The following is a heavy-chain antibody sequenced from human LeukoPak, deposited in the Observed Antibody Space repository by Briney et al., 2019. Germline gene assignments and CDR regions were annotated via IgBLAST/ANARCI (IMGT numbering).Heavy chain of an antibody. CDR2: IYYSGST. D-gene: IGHD5-12*01. J-gene: IGHJ6*02. CDR1: GGSISSYY. Sequence: SETLSLTCTVSGGSISSYYWSWIRQPPGKGLEWMGYIYYSGSTNYNPSLKSRVTTSVDTSKNQFSLKLSSVTAADTAVYYCARHGGYDFSYYYGMDVWGQGTTVTVSS. V-gene: IGHV4-59*08. CDR3: ARHGGYDFSYYYGMDV.